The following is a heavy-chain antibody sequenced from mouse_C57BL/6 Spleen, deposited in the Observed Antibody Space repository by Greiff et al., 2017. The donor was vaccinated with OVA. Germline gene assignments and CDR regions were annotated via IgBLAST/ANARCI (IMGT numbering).Heavy chain of an antibody. D-gene: IGHD1-1*01. CDR3: ARRLTGGLDY. Sequence: QVQLKQPGAELVMPGASVKLSCKASGYTFTSYWMHWVKQRPGQGLEWIGEIDPSDSYTNYNQKFKGKSTLTVDKSSSTAYMQLSSLTSEDAAVYYCARRLTGGLDYWGQGTTLTVSS. V-gene: IGHV1-69*01. CDR1: GYTFTSYW. CDR2: IDPSDSYT. J-gene: IGHJ2*01.